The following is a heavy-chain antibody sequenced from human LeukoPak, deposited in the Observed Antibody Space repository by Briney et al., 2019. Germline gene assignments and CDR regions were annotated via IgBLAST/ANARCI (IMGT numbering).Heavy chain of an antibody. J-gene: IGHJ4*02. CDR3: ARDVTTVGPLDS. Sequence: GGSVKVSCKASGDTFRNYAISWVRQAPGQGLEWMGRVSPILGKPTYAQRFQGRVTITADKPTTTVYMELSSLRCEDTAVYYCARDVTTVGPLDSWGEGTLVTVSS. D-gene: IGHD4-23*01. V-gene: IGHV1-69*04. CDR2: VSPILGKP. CDR1: GDTFRNYA.